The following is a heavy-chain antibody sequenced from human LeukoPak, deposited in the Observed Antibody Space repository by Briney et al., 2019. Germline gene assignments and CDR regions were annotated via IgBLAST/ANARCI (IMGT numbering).Heavy chain of an antibody. D-gene: IGHD5-18*01. CDR3: ARFGYTYAYDY. CDR2: ISASGADT. J-gene: IGHJ4*02. CDR1: GLTFTNFA. V-gene: IGHV3-23*01. Sequence: GGSLRLSCTVSGLTFTNFAMNWVRQTSGGGLEWVSGISASGADTYYADSVKGRFTISRDNSKNTMYLQMNSLRAEDTAVFFCARFGYTYAYDYWGQGTLVTVSS.